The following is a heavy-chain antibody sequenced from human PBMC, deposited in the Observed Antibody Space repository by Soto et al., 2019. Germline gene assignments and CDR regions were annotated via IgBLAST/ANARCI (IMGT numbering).Heavy chain of an antibody. CDR1: GFTVGSNY. J-gene: IGHJ6*03. V-gene: IGHV3-66*01. CDR3: ARSRNYYMDV. Sequence: GGSLRLSCXASGFTVGSNYLSWVRQAPDKGLEWVSMIFSGGATYYSDSVRGRFTISRDNSKNTVFLQISSLRAEDTAVYYCARSRNYYMDVWSKGTTVTVSS. CDR2: IFSGGAT.